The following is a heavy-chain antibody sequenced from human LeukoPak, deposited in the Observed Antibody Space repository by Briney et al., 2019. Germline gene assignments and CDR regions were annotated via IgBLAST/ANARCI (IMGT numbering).Heavy chain of an antibody. Sequence: GSLRLSCAASGLTISNSWMSWVRQAPGKGLEWVSAISGSGGSTYYADSVKGRFTISRDNSKNTLYLQMNSLRAEDTAVYYCAKDSTTGYFDLSDYWGQGTLVTVSS. CDR3: AKDSTTGYFDLSDY. CDR2: ISGSGGST. J-gene: IGHJ4*02. D-gene: IGHD3-9*01. V-gene: IGHV3-23*01. CDR1: GLTISNSW.